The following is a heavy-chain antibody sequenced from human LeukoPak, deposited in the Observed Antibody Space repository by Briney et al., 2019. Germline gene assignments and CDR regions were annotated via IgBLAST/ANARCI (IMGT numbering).Heavy chain of an antibody. Sequence: ASAKVSCKGSGYTFTSYGINWVRQAPGQGLEWMGWISAYNGNTKYAQKLQGRVSMTTDTSASTAYMELRSLTSDDTAVYYCARSSESSGWDPFDYWGQGTLVTVSS. D-gene: IGHD6-19*01. J-gene: IGHJ4*02. CDR3: ARSSESSGWDPFDY. V-gene: IGHV1-18*01. CDR1: GYTFTSYG. CDR2: ISAYNGNT.